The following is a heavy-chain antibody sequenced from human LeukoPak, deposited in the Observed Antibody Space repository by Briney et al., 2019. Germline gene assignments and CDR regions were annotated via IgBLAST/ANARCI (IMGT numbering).Heavy chain of an antibody. V-gene: IGHV4-59*01. CDR3: ARTLYSSGYDFDY. CDR1: GGSISSYY. J-gene: IGHJ4*02. CDR2: IYYSGST. D-gene: IGHD6-19*01. Sequence: SETLSLTCTVSGGSISSYYWSWIRQPPGKGLEWIGHIYYSGSTNYNPSLKSRVTISVDTSKNQFSLKLSSVTAADTAVYYCARTLYSSGYDFDYWGQGTLVTVSS.